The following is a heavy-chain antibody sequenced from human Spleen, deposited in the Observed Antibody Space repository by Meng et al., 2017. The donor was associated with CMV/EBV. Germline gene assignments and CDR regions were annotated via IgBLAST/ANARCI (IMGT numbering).Heavy chain of an antibody. V-gene: IGHV4-34*08. CDR1: GFTFSDYY. D-gene: IGHD1-7*01. Sequence: GSLRLSCVASGFTFSDYYMAWIRQAPGKGLEWIGEINHSGSTNYNPSLKSRGTISVDTSKNQFSLKLSSVTAADTAVYYCASRNWNYGFDFWGQGTLVTVSS. J-gene: IGHJ4*02. CDR3: ASRNWNYGFDF. CDR2: INHSGST.